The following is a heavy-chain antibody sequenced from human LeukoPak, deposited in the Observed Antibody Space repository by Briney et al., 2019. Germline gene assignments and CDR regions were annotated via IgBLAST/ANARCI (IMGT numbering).Heavy chain of an antibody. D-gene: IGHD3-9*01. CDR1: GFTFSSYW. CDR3: ARVRLSVLRYFDWYNYYYMDV. CDR2: IKQDGSEK. V-gene: IGHV3-7*01. Sequence: HSGGSLRLSCAASGFTFSSYWMSWVRQAPGKGLEWVANIKQDGSEKYYVDSVKGRFTISRDNAKNSLYLQMNSLRAEDTAVYYCARVRLSVLRYFDWYNYYYMDVWGKGTTVTVSS. J-gene: IGHJ6*03.